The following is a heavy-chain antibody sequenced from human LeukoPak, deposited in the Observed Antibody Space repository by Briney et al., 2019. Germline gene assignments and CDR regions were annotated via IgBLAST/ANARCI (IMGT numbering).Heavy chain of an antibody. CDR1: GGTFSSYA. V-gene: IGHV1-69*05. CDR2: IIPIFGTA. Sequence: ASVKVSCKASGGTFSSYAISWVRQAPGQGLEWMGGIIPIFGTANYAQKFQGRVTMTRNTSISTAYMELSSLRSEDTAVYYCARVMLLGGYGLGGYWGQGTLVTVSS. CDR3: ARVMLLGGYGLGGY. D-gene: IGHD5-12*01. J-gene: IGHJ4*02.